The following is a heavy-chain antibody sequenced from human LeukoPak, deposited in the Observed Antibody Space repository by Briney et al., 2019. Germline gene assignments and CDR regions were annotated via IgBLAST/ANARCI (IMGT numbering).Heavy chain of an antibody. V-gene: IGHV3-23*01. Sequence: PGGSLRLSCAASGFIFSSDAMTWVRQAPGKGLEWVSSISGSGDNTYYADSVKGRFTVSRDNSKNTLYLQMNSLRAEDTAVYYCAKGLYSSSWYFDYWGQGTLVAVSS. CDR2: ISGSGDNT. D-gene: IGHD6-13*01. CDR3: AKGLYSSSWYFDY. J-gene: IGHJ4*02. CDR1: GFIFSSDA.